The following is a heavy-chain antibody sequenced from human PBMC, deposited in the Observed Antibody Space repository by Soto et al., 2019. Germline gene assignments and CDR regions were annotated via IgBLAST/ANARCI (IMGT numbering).Heavy chain of an antibody. D-gene: IGHD3-10*01. J-gene: IGHJ4*01. Sequence: QEELQLWGAGLLKPSETLSLTCAVSVGSFSGYQWSWIRQSPEKGLEWIGEISHRGSTNYNPSLHSRVTISVHASKNQFSRQLTSVTAADTAVYYWARAGSNEWGAVSLWGQGILVTVSS. CDR1: VGSFSGYQ. CDR3: ARAGSNEWGAVSL. V-gene: IGHV4-34*01. CDR2: ISHRGST.